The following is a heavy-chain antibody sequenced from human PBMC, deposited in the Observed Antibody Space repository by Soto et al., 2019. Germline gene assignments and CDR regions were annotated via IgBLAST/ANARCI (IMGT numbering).Heavy chain of an antibody. CDR3: ARLTIKQNWKNPRNAYYFDY. V-gene: IGHV4-39*01. CDR1: GGSISSSSYY. CDR2: IYYSGST. J-gene: IGHJ4*02. D-gene: IGHD1-1*01. Sequence: QLQLQESGPGLVKPSETLSLTCTVSGGSISSSSYYWGWIRQPPGKGLEWIGSIYYSGSTYYNPSLESRVTISVDTSKNQFSLKLSSVTAADTAVYYCARLTIKQNWKNPRNAYYFDYWGQGTLVTVSS.